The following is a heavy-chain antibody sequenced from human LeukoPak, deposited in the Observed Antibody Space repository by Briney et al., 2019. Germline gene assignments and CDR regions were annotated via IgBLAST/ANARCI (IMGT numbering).Heavy chain of an antibody. CDR1: GFTVSSNY. CDR3: ARDPRFGYYYYGMDV. V-gene: IGHV3-66*01. D-gene: IGHD3-16*01. CDR2: IYSGGST. J-gene: IGHJ6*02. Sequence: GGSLRLSCAASGFTVSSNYMSWVRQAPGKGLEWVSVIYSGGSTYYADSVKGRFTISRGNSKNTLYLQMNSLRAEDTAVYYCARDPRFGYYYYGMDVWGQGTTVAVSS.